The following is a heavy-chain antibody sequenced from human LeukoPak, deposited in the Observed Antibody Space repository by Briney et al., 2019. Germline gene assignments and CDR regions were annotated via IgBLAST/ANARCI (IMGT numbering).Heavy chain of an antibody. D-gene: IGHD5-24*01. CDR3: ARDFGDGYDY. J-gene: IGHJ4*02. CDR1: GFTFSSYA. V-gene: IGHV3-64*01. Sequence: GGSLRLSCAASGFTFSSYARHWVRQAPGKGLEYVSAISSNGGSTYYANSVKGRFTISRDNSKNTLYLQMGSLRAEDMAVYYCARDFGDGYDYWGQGTLVTVSS. CDR2: ISSNGGST.